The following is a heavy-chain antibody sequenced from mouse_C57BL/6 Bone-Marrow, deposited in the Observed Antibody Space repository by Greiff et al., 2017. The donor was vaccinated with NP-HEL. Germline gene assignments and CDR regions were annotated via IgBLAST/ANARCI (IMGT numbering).Heavy chain of an antibody. V-gene: IGHV5-6*01. CDR1: GFTFSSYG. D-gene: IGHD4-1*01. CDR3: ARHGTEYFDV. J-gene: IGHJ1*03. Sequence: EVKVVESGGDLVKPGGSLKLSCAASGFTFSSYGMSWVRQTPDKRLEWVATISSGGSYTYYPDSVKGRFTISRDNAKNTLYLQMSSLKSEDTAMYYCARHGTEYFDVWGTGTTVTVSS. CDR2: ISSGGSYT.